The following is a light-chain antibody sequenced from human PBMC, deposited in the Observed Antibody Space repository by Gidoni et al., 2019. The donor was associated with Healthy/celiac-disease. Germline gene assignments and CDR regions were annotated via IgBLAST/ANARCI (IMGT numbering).Light chain of an antibody. CDR1: QSLSSY. Sequence: IVLTPSPATLSLSPGERATLSCRASQSLSSYLAWYQQKPGQAPRLLIYDASNRATGIPARFSGSGSGTDFTLTISSLEPEDFAVYYCQQRSNWPITFGQGTRLEIK. J-gene: IGKJ5*01. V-gene: IGKV3-11*01. CDR3: QQRSNWPIT. CDR2: DAS.